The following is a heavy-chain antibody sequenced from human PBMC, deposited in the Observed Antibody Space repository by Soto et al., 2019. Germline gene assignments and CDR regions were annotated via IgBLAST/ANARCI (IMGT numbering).Heavy chain of an antibody. V-gene: IGHV1-18*01. D-gene: IGHD6-13*01. CDR2: ISAYNGNT. Sequence: VTVSYPASGYSFTSYVIIWVRQAPGQGLEWMGWISAYNGNTNYAQKLQGRVTMTTDTSTSTAYMELRSLRSDDTAVYYCARGHSSSWPGYWGQGTLVTVSS. CDR1: GYSFTSYV. CDR3: ARGHSSSWPGY. J-gene: IGHJ4*02.